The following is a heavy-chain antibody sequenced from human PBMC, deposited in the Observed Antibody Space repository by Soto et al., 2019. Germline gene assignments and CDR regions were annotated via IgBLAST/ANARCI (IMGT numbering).Heavy chain of an antibody. CDR1: GFTFSTYG. D-gene: IGHD6-13*01. J-gene: IGHJ4*02. V-gene: IGHV3-30*18. CDR3: AKEYGSTWIDH. CDR2: MSYDGTKE. Sequence: SLRLSCAASGFTFSTYGMHWVRQAPGKGLEWVAAMSYDGTKEYYVDPVKGRFTISRDNSRNTLFLQLNSLRDEDTAVYYCAKEYGSTWIDHWGQGTLVTVSS.